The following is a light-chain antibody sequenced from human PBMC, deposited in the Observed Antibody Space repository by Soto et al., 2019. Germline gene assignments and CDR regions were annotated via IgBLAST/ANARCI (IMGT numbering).Light chain of an antibody. CDR2: GAS. CDR1: QSVSSN. Sequence: EIVMTQSPATLSVSPGERATLSCRASQSVSSNLAWYQQKPGQAPRPLIYGASTRATGIPARFSGSGSGTEFTHTISSLQSEDFAVYYCQQYNNWPPWTFGQGTKVEIK. J-gene: IGKJ1*01. CDR3: QQYNNWPPWT. V-gene: IGKV3-15*01.